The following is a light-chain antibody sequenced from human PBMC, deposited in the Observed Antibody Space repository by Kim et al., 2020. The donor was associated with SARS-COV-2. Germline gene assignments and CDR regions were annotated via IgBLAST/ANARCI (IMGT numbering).Light chain of an antibody. Sequence: SYELTQPPSVSVAPGKTARITCGGNNIGSKSVHWYQQKPGQAPVLVIYYDSDRPSGIPERFSGYNSGNTATLTISRVEAGDEADYYCQVWDSSSDRLYVF. CDR2: YDS. CDR1: NIGSKS. V-gene: IGLV3-21*04. CDR3: QVWDSSSDRLYV. J-gene: IGLJ1*01.